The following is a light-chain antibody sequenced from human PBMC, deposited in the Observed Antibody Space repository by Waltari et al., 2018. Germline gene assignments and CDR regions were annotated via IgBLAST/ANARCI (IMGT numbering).Light chain of an antibody. V-gene: IGLV3-10*01. CDR3: YATDFSGHDRV. CDR1: ALPKKY. CDR2: EDI. J-gene: IGLJ3*02. Sequence: SYELTQPPSVSVSPGQTARITCSGDALPKKYAYWYQQKSGQAPVLVIYEDIKRPTGIPERFSGSSSGTTATLTISGAHVEDEADYYCYATDFSGHDRVFGGGTKLTVL.